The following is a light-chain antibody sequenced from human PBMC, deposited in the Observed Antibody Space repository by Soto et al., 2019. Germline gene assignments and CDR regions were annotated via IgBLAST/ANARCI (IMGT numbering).Light chain of an antibody. V-gene: IGKV3-20*01. J-gene: IGKJ3*01. CDR1: QSVNNTY. Sequence: EIVLTQSPGTLSLSPGERATLSCRASQSVNNTYLAWYQQKPGQAPRLLIYDASSRATGIPDRFSGSGSGTDFTLTISRLEPEDFAVYYCQHYGRSPGLFTFGPGTKVDIK. CDR3: QHYGRSPGLFT. CDR2: DAS.